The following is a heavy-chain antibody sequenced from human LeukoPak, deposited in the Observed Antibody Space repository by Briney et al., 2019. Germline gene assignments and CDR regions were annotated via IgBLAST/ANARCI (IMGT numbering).Heavy chain of an antibody. CDR1: GGSISSYY. CDR2: IYYSGST. V-gene: IGHV4-59*01. D-gene: IGHD6-19*01. J-gene: IGHJ6*02. Sequence: PSETLSLTCTVSGGSISSYYWSWIRQPPGKGLEWIGYIYYSGSTNYNPSLKSRVTISVDTSKNQFSLKLNSVTAADTAVYYCARGDLAVAGYYYYGMDVWGQGTTVTVSS. CDR3: ARGDLAVAGYYYYGMDV.